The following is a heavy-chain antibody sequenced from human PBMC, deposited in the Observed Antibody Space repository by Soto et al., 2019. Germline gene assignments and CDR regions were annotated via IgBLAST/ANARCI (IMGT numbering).Heavy chain of an antibody. CDR1: GFTVSSVY. CDR3: ARDILGGAYDFWH. V-gene: IGHV3-66*01. D-gene: IGHD3-3*01. Sequence: EVQLVEFGGGLVQPGGSLRLSCAASGFTVSSVYMTWVRQAPGKGLEWVSVITSGGSTYYADSVRGRFTISRDNSKNTLYLQMNSLRAEDTAVYYCARDILGGAYDFWHGGQGTLVTVSS. CDR2: ITSGGST. J-gene: IGHJ4*02.